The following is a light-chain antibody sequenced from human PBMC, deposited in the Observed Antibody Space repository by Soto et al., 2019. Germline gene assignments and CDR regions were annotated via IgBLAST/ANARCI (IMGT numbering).Light chain of an antibody. J-gene: IGKJ5*01. V-gene: IGKV3-15*01. CDR1: QSVSSS. CDR3: QQYNNWPPIT. CDR2: GAS. Sequence: EIVMSQSPGTLSLSPGERATLSCRASQSVSSSLGWYQQKPGQAPRLLFYGASTRATGVPARFSGSGSGTEFTLTISSLQSEDFAVYYCQQYNNWPPITFGQGTRLEIK.